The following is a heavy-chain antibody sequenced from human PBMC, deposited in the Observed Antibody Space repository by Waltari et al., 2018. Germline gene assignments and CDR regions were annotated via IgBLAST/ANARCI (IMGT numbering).Heavy chain of an antibody. CDR2: ISYDGSNK. V-gene: IGHV3-30*04. J-gene: IGHJ4*02. CDR1: GFTFSSYA. Sequence: QVQLVESGGGVVQPGRSLSLSCAASGFTFSSYAMHRVRQAPGKGLEWVAVISYDGSNKYYADSVKGRFTISRDNSKNTLYLQMNSLRAEDTAVYYCTTGYSSSHTEGYFDYWGQGTLVTVSS. CDR3: TTGYSSSHTEGYFDY. D-gene: IGHD6-13*01.